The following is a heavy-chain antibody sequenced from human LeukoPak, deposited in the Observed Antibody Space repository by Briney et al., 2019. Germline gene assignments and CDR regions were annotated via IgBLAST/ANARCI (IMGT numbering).Heavy chain of an antibody. J-gene: IGHJ6*03. CDR2: FYPGDSDT. CDR1: GYSFTSYW. Sequence: GEPLKISCKGSGYSFTSYWIGWVRQMPGKGLEWMGIFYPGDSDTRYSPSFQGQVTISADKSISTAYLQWSSLKAADTAMYYCARRFSHYYYYMDVWGKGTTVTVSS. V-gene: IGHV5-51*01. CDR3: ARRFSHYYYYMDV.